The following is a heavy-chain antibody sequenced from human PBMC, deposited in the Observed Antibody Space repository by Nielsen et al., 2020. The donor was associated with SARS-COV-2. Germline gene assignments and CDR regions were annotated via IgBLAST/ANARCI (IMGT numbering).Heavy chain of an antibody. Sequence: WIRQPPGKGLEWISVILGGGSTFYADSVKGRFTISRDNSENTLYLQMNSLRVEDTAVYYCAREYYYGSGSYYKKSNWFDPWGQGTLVTVSS. J-gene: IGHJ5*02. V-gene: IGHV3-53*01. CDR3: AREYYYGSGSYYKKSNWFDP. CDR2: ILGGGST. D-gene: IGHD3-10*01.